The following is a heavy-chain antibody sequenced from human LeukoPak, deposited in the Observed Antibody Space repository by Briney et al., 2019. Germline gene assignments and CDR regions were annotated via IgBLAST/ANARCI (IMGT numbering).Heavy chain of an antibody. CDR3: AKPGYNRFDY. CDR2: ISGSGSGGST. D-gene: IGHD5-24*01. CDR1: GFTFSSSA. J-gene: IGHJ4*02. V-gene: IGHV3-23*01. Sequence: TGGSLRLSCAASGFTFSSSAMSWVRQAPGKGLEWVSSISGSGSGGSTYYADSVKGRFTISRDNSKNTLYLQMNSLIAEDTAVYYCAKPGYNRFDYWGQGTLVTVSS.